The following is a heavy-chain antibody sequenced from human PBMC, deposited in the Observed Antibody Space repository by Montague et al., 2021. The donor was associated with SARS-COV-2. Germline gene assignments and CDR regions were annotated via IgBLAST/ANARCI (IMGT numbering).Heavy chain of an antibody. CDR1: GDSISSGSYN. V-gene: IGHV4-39*01. CDR3: TRHVHMTWPEPSPGFDY. D-gene: IGHD1-1*01. CDR2: VHYNGRT. Sequence: SETLSLTRTVSGDSISSGSYNWGWIRQPPGKGLEWIGSVHYNGRTYYNPSLKSRVTIYVDTSKNQISLRLSSVTAADTAVYYSTRHVHMTWPEPSPGFDYWGQGTLVTVSS. J-gene: IGHJ4*02.